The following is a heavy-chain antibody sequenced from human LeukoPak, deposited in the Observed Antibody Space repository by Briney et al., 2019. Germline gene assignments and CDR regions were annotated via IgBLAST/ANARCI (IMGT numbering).Heavy chain of an antibody. CDR1: GFTFSSYW. D-gene: IGHD3-10*01. V-gene: IGHV3-7*01. CDR3: ARARITQEYYFDY. Sequence: GGSLRLSCAASGFTFSSYWMSWVRQAPGKGLEWVANIKQDGSEKYYVDSVKGRFTISRDNAKSSLYLQMNSLRAEDTAVYYCARARITQEYYFDYWGQGTLVTVSS. CDR2: IKQDGSEK. J-gene: IGHJ4*02.